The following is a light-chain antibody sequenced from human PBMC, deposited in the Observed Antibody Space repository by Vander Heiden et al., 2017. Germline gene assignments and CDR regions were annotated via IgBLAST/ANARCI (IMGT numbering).Light chain of an antibody. CDR2: GNS. CDR1: SSNIGAGYD. J-gene: IGLJ2*01. V-gene: IGLV1-40*01. Sequence: QSVLTQPPPVSGAPGQRVTISFTGSSSNIGAGYDVHWYQQLPGTAPKLLIYGNSNRPSGVPDRFSGSKSGTSASLAITGLQAEDEADYYCQSYDSSLSGFHVVFGGGTKLTVL. CDR3: QSYDSSLSGFHVV.